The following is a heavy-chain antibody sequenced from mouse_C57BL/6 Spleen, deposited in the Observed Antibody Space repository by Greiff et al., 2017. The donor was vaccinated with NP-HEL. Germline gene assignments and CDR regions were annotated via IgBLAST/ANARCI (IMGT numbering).Heavy chain of an antibody. CDR2: IYPRSGNT. CDR3: ARCPPDGYYSYFDY. Sequence: QVQLKESGAELARPGASVKLSCKASGYTFTSYGISWVKQRTGQGLEWIGEIYPRSGNTYYNEKFKGKATLTADKSSSTAYMELRSLTSEDSAVYFCARCPPDGYYSYFDYWGQGTTLTVSS. D-gene: IGHD2-3*01. J-gene: IGHJ2*01. V-gene: IGHV1-81*01. CDR1: GYTFTSYG.